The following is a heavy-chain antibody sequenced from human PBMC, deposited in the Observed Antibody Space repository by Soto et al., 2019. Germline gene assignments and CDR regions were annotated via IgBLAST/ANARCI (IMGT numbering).Heavy chain of an antibody. J-gene: IGHJ6*03. Sequence: SETLSLTCTVSGGSISSYYWSWIRQPPGKGLEWIGYIYYSGSTNYNPSLKSRVTISVDTSKNQFSLKLSSVTAADTAVYYCAIRCAEPGYYYYYYMDVWGRGTTVIVSS. CDR3: AIRCAEPGYYYYYYMDV. CDR1: GGSISSYY. V-gene: IGHV4-59*08. CDR2: IYYSGST. D-gene: IGHD1-1*01.